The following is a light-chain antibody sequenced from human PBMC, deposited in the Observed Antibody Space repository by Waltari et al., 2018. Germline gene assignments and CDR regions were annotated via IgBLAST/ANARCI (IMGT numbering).Light chain of an antibody. V-gene: IGKV1-39*01. Sequence: DIQMTQSRSSLSASVGDRVTITCRASQSISSYLNWYQQKPGKAPKLLIYAASSLQSGVPSRFSGSGSGTDFTLTISSLQPEDFATYYCQQSYSTPAAFGPGTKVDIK. CDR2: AAS. CDR1: QSISSY. CDR3: QQSYSTPAA. J-gene: IGKJ3*01.